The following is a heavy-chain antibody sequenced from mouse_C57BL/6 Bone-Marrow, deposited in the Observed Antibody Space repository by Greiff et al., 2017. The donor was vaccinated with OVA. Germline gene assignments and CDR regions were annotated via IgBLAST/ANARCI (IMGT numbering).Heavy chain of an antibody. J-gene: IGHJ3*01. CDR1: GFTFSSYA. CDR3: ARVAGVTTAWFAY. CDR2: ISDGGSYT. Sequence: VQLKQSGGGLVKPGGSLKLSCAASGFTFSSYAMSWVRQTPEKRLEWVATISDGGSYTYYPDNVKGRFTISRDNAKNNLYLQRSHLKSEDTAMYYCARVAGVTTAWFAYWGQGTLVTVSA. V-gene: IGHV5-4*01. D-gene: IGHD2-2*01.